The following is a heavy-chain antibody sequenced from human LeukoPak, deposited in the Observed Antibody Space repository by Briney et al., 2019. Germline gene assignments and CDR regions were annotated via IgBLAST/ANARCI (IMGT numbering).Heavy chain of an antibody. Sequence: SETLSLTCTVSGGSISSSSYYWGWIRQPPGKGLEWIGSIYYSGSTSYNPSLKSRVTISVDTSKNQFSLKLSSVTAVDTAVYYCARNSSGGWFDPWGQGTLVTVSS. CDR2: IYYSGST. D-gene: IGHD6-19*01. CDR3: ARNSSGGWFDP. V-gene: IGHV4-39*01. CDR1: GGSISSSSYY. J-gene: IGHJ5*02.